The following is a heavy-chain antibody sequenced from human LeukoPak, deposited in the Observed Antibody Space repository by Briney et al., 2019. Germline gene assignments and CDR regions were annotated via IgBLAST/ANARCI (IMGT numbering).Heavy chain of an antibody. CDR2: ISGSGGST. J-gene: IGHJ4*02. D-gene: IGHD5-18*01. CDR3: ANRDRYSYVDY. Sequence: QTWGSLRLSCAASGFTFSSYAMSWVRQAPGKGLEWVSAISGSGGSTYYADSVKGRFTISRDNSKNTLYLQMNSLRAEDTAVYYCANRDRYSYVDYWGQGTLVTVSS. V-gene: IGHV3-23*01. CDR1: GFTFSSYA.